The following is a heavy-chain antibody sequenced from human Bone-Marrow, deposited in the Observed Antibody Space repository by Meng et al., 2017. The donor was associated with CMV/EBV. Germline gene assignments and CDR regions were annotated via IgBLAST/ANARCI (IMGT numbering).Heavy chain of an antibody. CDR2: ISSSSSYI. CDR1: GFTFSSYS. D-gene: IGHD6-13*01. Sequence: GESLKISRAASGFTFSSYSMNWVRQAPGKGLEWVSSISSSSSYIYYADSVKGRFTISRDNAKNSLYLQMNSLRAEDTAVYYCARDAAADSSSWDFDYWGQGTLVTVSS. CDR3: ARDAAADSSSWDFDY. V-gene: IGHV3-21*01. J-gene: IGHJ4*02.